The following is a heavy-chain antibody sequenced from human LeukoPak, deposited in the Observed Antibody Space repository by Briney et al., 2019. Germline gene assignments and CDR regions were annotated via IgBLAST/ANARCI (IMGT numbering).Heavy chain of an antibody. CDR3: ASYCSGGSCYSADFDY. Sequence: PGGYLRLSCAASGFTFSSYSMNWVRQAPGKGLEWVSSISSSSSYIYYADSVKGRFTISRDNAKNSLYLQMNSLRAEDTAVYYCASYCSGGSCYSADFDYWGQGTLVTVSS. V-gene: IGHV3-21*01. CDR1: GFTFSSYS. D-gene: IGHD2-15*01. J-gene: IGHJ4*02. CDR2: ISSSSSYI.